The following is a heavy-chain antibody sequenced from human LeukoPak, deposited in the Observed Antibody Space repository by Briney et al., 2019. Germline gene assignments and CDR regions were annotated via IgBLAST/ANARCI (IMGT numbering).Heavy chain of an antibody. CDR1: GDTFSRYA. J-gene: IGHJ4*02. D-gene: IGHD6-19*01. CDR2: IIPILGIA. CDR3: ARGRREARSGWSRKYYFDY. Sequence: ASVKVSCKASGDTFSRYAINWVRQAPGQGLEWMGRIIPILGIANYAQKFQGRVTMTRNTSISTAYMELSSLRSEDTAVYYCARGRREARSGWSRKYYFDYWGQGTLVTVSS. V-gene: IGHV1-69*04.